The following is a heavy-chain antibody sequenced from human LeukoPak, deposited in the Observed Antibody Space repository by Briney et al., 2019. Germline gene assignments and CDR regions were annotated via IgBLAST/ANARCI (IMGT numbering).Heavy chain of an antibody. CDR1: GYTLTELS. Sequence: GASVKASCKVSGYTLTELSMHWVRQAPGKGLEWMGGFDPEDGETIYAQKFQGRVTMTEDTSTDTAYMELSSLRSEDTAVYYCATQAIIAARPGYYYYGMDVWGQGTTVTVSS. CDR2: FDPEDGET. V-gene: IGHV1-24*01. CDR3: ATQAIIAARPGYYYYGMDV. D-gene: IGHD6-6*01. J-gene: IGHJ6*02.